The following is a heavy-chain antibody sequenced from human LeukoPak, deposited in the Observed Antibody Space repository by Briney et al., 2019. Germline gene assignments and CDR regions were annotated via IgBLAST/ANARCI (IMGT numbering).Heavy chain of an antibody. CDR2: ISSSSSTI. CDR3: AREAEPGDYYYGMDV. CDR1: GFTFSSYS. Sequence: GGSLRLSCAASGFTFSSYSMNWVRQAPGKGLEWVSYISSSSSTIYYADSAKGRFTISRDNAKNSLYLQMNSLRAEDTAVYYCAREAEPGDYYYGMDVWGQGTTVTVSS. J-gene: IGHJ6*02. V-gene: IGHV3-48*04. D-gene: IGHD7-27*01.